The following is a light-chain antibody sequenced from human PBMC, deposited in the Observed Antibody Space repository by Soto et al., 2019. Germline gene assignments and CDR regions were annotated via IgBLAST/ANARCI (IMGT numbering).Light chain of an antibody. CDR2: GAS. Sequence: EIVLTQSPGTLSLSPGERATLSCRASQSVSSGFLSWYQQKPGQAPRLLIYGASSRTTGIPDRFSGSASGTEFTLTISTLEAEDFAVYYCQQYGSSVTFGGGNKVEIK. V-gene: IGKV3-20*01. J-gene: IGKJ4*01. CDR1: QSVSSGF. CDR3: QQYGSSVT.